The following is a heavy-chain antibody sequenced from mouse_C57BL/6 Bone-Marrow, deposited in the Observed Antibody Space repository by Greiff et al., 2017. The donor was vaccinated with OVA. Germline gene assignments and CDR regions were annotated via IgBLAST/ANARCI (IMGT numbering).Heavy chain of an antibody. Sequence: LQQSGAELVRPGSSVKLSCKASYFAFMASAMHWVKQTPGHGLEWIGSFTMYSDATEYSENFKGKATLTANTSSSTAYMELSSLTSEDSAVYYCASYNYFAYWGQGTLVTVSA. CDR3: ASYNYFAY. CDR2: FTMYSDAT. CDR1: YFAFMASA. V-gene: IGHV1-49*01. J-gene: IGHJ3*01. D-gene: IGHD1-3*01.